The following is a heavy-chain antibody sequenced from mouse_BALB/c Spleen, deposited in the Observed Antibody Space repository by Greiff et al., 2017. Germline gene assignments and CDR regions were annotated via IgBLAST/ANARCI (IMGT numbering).Heavy chain of an antibody. CDR2: IWGDGST. CDR3: ARANMITKRGYFDY. D-gene: IGHD2-4*01. CDR1: GFSLTGYG. J-gene: IGHJ2*01. Sequence: VHLVESGPGLVAPSQSLSITCTVSGFSLTGYGVNWVRQPPGKGLEWLGMIWGDGSTDYNSALKSRLSISKDNSKSQVFLKMNSLQTDDTARYYCARANMITKRGYFDYWGQGTTLTVSA. V-gene: IGHV2-6-7*01.